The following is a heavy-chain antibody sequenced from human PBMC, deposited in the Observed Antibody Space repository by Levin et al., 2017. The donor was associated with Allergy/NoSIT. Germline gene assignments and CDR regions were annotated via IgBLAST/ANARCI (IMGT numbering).Heavy chain of an antibody. CDR2: ISSSSSTI. D-gene: IGHD3-22*01. J-gene: IGHJ6*02. Sequence: GESLKISCAASGFTFSSYSMNWVRQAPGKGLEWVSYISSSSSTIYYADSVKGRFTISRDNAKNSLYLQMNSLRAEDTAVYYCAREGDSSGYRYYYYYGMDVWGQGTTVTVSS. CDR3: AREGDSSGYRYYYYYGMDV. V-gene: IGHV3-48*01. CDR1: GFTFSSYS.